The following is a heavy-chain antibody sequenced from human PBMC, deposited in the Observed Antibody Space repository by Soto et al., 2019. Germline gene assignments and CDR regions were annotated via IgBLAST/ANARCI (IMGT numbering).Heavy chain of an antibody. CDR3: ARAIAVNQFDS. CDR2: ISHSGST. J-gene: IGHJ4*02. D-gene: IGHD6-19*01. CDR1: GGSISSGGYS. Sequence: QLQLQESGSGLVKPSQTLSLTCAVSGGSISSGGYSWSWIRQPPGKGLEWIGYISHSGSTYYNPSLKSLVITSVDRSKNQFALKLSSVTAADTAVYYCARAIAVNQFDSWGQGTLVTVSS. V-gene: IGHV4-30-2*01.